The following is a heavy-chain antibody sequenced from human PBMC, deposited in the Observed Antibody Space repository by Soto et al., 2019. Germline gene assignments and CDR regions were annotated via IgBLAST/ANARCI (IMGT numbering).Heavy chain of an antibody. J-gene: IGHJ6*02. CDR2: IYYSGST. V-gene: IGHV4-31*03. CDR1: GGSIRSGGYY. Sequence: SETMSLTCTVSGGSIRSGGYYWSWVRQSPRRGLEWIGNIYYSGSTHYNPSLKSRLTISVDTSKNQFSLNLSSVTAAETAVYYCARDRLMATAGTARHYFGLDVWGQGTTVTVSS. CDR3: ARDRLMATAGTARHYFGLDV. D-gene: IGHD5-18*01.